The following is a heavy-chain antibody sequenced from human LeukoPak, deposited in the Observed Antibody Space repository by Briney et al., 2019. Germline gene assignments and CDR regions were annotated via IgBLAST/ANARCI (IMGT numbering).Heavy chain of an antibody. V-gene: IGHV3-30*02. CDR1: GFTFSSYG. Sequence: QPGGSLRLSCAASGFTFSSYGMHWVRQAPGKGLEWVAFIRYDGSNKYYADSVKGRFTISRDNSKNTLYLQMNSLRAEDTAVYYCAKIIIDVVPYDAFDIWGRGTMVTVSS. CDR2: IRYDGSNK. D-gene: IGHD2-2*01. J-gene: IGHJ3*02. CDR3: AKIIIDVVPYDAFDI.